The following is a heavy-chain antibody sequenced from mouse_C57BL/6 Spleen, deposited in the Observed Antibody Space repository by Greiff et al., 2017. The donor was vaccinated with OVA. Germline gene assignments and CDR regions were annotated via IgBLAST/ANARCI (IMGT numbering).Heavy chain of an antibody. J-gene: IGHJ2*01. CDR1: GYSFTGYY. CDR3: ARAGGSY. Sequence: VQLQQSGPELVKPGASVKISCKASGYSFTGYYMNWVKQSPEKSLEWIGEINPSTGGTTYNQKFKAKATLTVDKSSSTAYMQLKSLTSEDSAVYYCARAGGSYWGQGTTLTVSS. CDR2: INPSTGGT. V-gene: IGHV1-42*01.